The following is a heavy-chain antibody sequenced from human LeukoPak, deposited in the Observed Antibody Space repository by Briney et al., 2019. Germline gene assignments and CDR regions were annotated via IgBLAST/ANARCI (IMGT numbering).Heavy chain of an antibody. CDR3: ARGQDSSSWPTIDY. CDR2: ISSSSSYI. V-gene: IGHV3-21*01. J-gene: IGHJ4*02. Sequence: GGSLRLSCAASGFTFSSYSMNWVRQAPGKGLEWVSSISSSSSYIYYADSVKGRFTISRDNAKNSLYLQMNSLRAEDTAVYYCARGQDSSSWPTIDYWGQGTLVTVSS. D-gene: IGHD6-13*01. CDR1: GFTFSSYS.